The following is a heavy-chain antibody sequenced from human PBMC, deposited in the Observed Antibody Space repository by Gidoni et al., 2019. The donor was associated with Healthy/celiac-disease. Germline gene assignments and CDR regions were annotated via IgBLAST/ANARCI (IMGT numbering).Heavy chain of an antibody. D-gene: IGHD4-17*01. J-gene: IGHJ4*02. CDR1: GFPFSSYG. CDR3: ARDIGPRSNGGSVFDY. V-gene: IGHV3-33*01. Sequence: QVQLVESGGGVVQPGRSLRLSCAASGFPFSSYGMHWVRQAPGKGLEWVAVIWYDGSNKYYADSVKGRFTISRDNSKNTLYLQMNSLRAEDTAVYYCARDIGPRSNGGSVFDYWGQGTLVTVSS. CDR2: IWYDGSNK.